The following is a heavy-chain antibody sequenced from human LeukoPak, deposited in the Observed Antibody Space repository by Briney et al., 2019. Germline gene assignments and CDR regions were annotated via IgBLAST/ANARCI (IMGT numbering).Heavy chain of an antibody. CDR2: INHSGDIS. V-gene: IGHV4-34*01. CDR1: GGSFRHYY. CDR3: ARVVDVTARPCDT. J-gene: IGHJ5*02. Sequence: SETLSLTCAVYGGSFRHYYWTWVRQTPGRGLEWIGEINHSGDISGHNPSLGSRVTISVDSSKNQFSLTLTSVTAADTGIFFWARVVDVTARPCDTWGPGT. D-gene: IGHD2-15*01.